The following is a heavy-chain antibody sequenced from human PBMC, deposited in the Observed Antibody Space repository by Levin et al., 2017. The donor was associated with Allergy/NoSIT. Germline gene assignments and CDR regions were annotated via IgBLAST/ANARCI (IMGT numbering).Heavy chain of an antibody. CDR3: VRDFNGGAYWYYDI. CDR2: SRNKVNKYTT. CDR1: GFIFSDHY. J-gene: IGHJ2*01. D-gene: IGHD2-8*01. Sequence: GGSLRLSCAGSGFIFSDHYIEWVRQAPGKGLEGVAVSRNKVNKYTTEYAASVKGRFSISRDDSENSLYLHMNSLRTEDTAVYYCVRDFNGGAYWYYDIWGRGTLVTVSS. V-gene: IGHV3-72*01.